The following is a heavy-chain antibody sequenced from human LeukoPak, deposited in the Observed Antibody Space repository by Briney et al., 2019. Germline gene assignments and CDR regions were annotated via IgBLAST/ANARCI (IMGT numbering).Heavy chain of an antibody. V-gene: IGHV3-66*01. Sequence: PGVSLRLSCAASGFTVGCSYMSWVRQAPGKGLEWVSTLYSRGNTYYADSVKGRFSISRDNSKNTLYLQMNSLRAEDTAVYYCANVRVITAVTRGFDYWGQGTLVTVSS. CDR2: LYSRGNT. CDR3: ANVRVITAVTRGFDY. CDR1: GFTVGCSY. J-gene: IGHJ4*02. D-gene: IGHD4-17*01.